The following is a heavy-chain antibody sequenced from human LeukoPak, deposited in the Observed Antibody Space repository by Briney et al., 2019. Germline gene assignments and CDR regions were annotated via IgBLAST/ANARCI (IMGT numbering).Heavy chain of an antibody. J-gene: IGHJ5*02. CDR2: IYYSGST. CDR1: GGSIRSYY. V-gene: IGHV4-59*12. D-gene: IGHD3-3*01. CDR3: ARDSLRFLEWLGGFDP. Sequence: SETLSLTCTVSGGSIRSYYWSWIRQPPGKGLEWIGYIYYSGSTYYNPSLKSRVTIPVDTSKNQFSLKLSSVTAADTAVYYCARDSLRFLEWLGGFDPWGQGTLVTVSS.